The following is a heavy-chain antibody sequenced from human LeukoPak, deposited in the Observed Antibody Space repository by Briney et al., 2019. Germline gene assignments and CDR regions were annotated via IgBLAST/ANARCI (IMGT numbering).Heavy chain of an antibody. J-gene: IGHJ4*02. CDR2: IYSGGST. CDR1: GFTFSDYY. V-gene: IGHV3-66*02. Sequence: GGSLRLSCAASGFTFSDYYMSWIRQAPGKGLEWVSVIYSGGSTYYADSVKGRFTISRDNSKNTLYLQMNSLRAEDTAVYYCASGTMIVNQGFDYWGQGTLVTVSS. D-gene: IGHD3-22*01. CDR3: ASGTMIVNQGFDY.